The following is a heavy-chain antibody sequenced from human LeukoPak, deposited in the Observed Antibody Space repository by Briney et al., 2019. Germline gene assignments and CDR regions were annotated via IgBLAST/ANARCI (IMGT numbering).Heavy chain of an antibody. Sequence: PSETLSLTRTVSGGSISSYYWSWIRQPAGKGLEWIGRIYTSGSTNYNPSLKSRVTMSVDTSKNQFSLKLSSVTAADTAVYYCARDQGYSSSWYYNFDYWGQGTLVTVSS. CDR3: ARDQGYSSSWYYNFDY. D-gene: IGHD6-13*01. J-gene: IGHJ4*02. CDR2: IYTSGST. CDR1: GGSISSYY. V-gene: IGHV4-4*07.